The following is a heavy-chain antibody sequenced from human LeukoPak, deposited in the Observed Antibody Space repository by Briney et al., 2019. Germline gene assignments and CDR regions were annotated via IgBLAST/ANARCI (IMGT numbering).Heavy chain of an antibody. Sequence: GASVKVSCKASGGTFSSYAISWVRQAPGQGLEWMGRIISILGIANYAQKFQGRVTMTRNTSISTAYMELSSLRSEDTAVYYCARSDYYDSSGYPDYWGQGTLVTVSS. CDR3: ARSDYYDSSGYPDY. CDR2: IISILGIA. V-gene: IGHV1-69*04. J-gene: IGHJ4*02. CDR1: GGTFSSYA. D-gene: IGHD3-22*01.